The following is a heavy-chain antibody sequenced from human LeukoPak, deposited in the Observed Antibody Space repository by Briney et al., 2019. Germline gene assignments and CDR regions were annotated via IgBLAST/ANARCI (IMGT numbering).Heavy chain of an antibody. D-gene: IGHD2-15*01. CDR2: INHSGST. CDR3: ARFVKSAATDY. CDR1: GGSFSGYY. V-gene: IGHV4-34*01. J-gene: IGHJ4*02. Sequence: SETLSRTCAVYGGSFSGYYWSWIRQPPGKGLEWIGEINHSGSTNYNPSLKSRVTISVDTSKNQFSLKLSSVTAADTAVYYCARFVKSAATDYWGQGTLVTVSS.